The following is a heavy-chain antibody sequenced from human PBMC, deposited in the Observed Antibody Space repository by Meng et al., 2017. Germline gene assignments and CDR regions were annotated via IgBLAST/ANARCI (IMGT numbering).Heavy chain of an antibody. CDR1: GYTFTGYY. CDR2: INPNSGGT. J-gene: IGHJ5*02. Sequence: ASVKVSCKASGYTFTGYYMHWVRQAPGQGLEWMGWINPNSGGTNYAQKFQGRVTMTRDTSISTAYMELSRLRSDDTAVYYCGYSSGWSTPGWFDPWGQGTLVTVSS. CDR3: GYSSGWSTPGWFDP. V-gene: IGHV1-2*02. D-gene: IGHD6-19*01.